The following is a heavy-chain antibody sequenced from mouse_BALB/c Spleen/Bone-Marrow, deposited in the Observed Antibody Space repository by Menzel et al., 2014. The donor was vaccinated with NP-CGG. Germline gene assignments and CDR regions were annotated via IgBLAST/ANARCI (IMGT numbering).Heavy chain of an antibody. Sequence: EVKLVESGGGLVQPGGSRKLSCAASGFTFSDYGMAWVRQAPGKGPEWVAFISNLAYSIYCADTVTGRFTISRENAKNTLYLEMSSLRSEDTAMYYCARDYYGSSYWYFDVWGAGTTVTVSS. CDR2: ISNLAYSI. D-gene: IGHD1-1*01. CDR3: ARDYYGSSYWYFDV. CDR1: GFTFSDYG. V-gene: IGHV5-15*02. J-gene: IGHJ1*01.